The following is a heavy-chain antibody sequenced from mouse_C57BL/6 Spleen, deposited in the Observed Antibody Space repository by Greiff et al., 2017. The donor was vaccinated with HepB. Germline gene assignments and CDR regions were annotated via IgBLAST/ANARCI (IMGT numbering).Heavy chain of an antibody. CDR1: GYTFTDYY. D-gene: IGHD2-1*01. J-gene: IGHJ3*01. V-gene: IGHV1-26*01. CDR3: ASGDGNSAWFAY. Sequence: VQLQQSGPELVKPGASVKISCKASGYTFTDYYMNWVKQSHGKSLEWIGDINPNNGGTSYNQKFKGKATLTVDKSSSTAYMELRSLTSEDSAVYYCASGDGNSAWFAYWGQGTLVTVAA. CDR2: INPNNGGT.